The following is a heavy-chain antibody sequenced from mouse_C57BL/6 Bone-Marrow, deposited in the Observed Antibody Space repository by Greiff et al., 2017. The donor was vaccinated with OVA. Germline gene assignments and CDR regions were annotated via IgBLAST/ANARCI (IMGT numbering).Heavy chain of an antibody. D-gene: IGHD1-1*01. CDR3: VRLLGWYFDV. CDR2: IDPSDSYT. J-gene: IGHJ1*03. CDR1: GYTFTSYW. Sequence: QVQLQQPGAELVMPGASVKLSCKASGYTFTSYWMHWVKQRPGQGLEWIGEIDPSDSYTHYNQKFKGKSTLTVDKSSSTAYMQLSSLTSEDSAVYYCVRLLGWYFDVWGTGTTVTVSS. V-gene: IGHV1-69*01.